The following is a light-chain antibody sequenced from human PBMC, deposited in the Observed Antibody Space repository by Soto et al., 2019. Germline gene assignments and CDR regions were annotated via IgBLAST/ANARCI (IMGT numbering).Light chain of an antibody. J-gene: IGKJ4*01. Sequence: DIVMTQSPDSLAVSLGERATITCRSSQSVLYIPTNKNYVAWYQQKPGQPPKLLLYWASTRESGVPDRFSDSGSGTYFTLTISSLQAEDVAFYYCQQYYSSPRLGFGGGTKVEIK. CDR2: WAS. CDR3: QQYYSSPRLG. V-gene: IGKV4-1*01. CDR1: QSVLYIPTNKNY.